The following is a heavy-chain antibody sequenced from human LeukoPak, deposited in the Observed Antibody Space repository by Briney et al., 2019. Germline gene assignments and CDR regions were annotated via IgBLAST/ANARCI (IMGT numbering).Heavy chain of an antibody. CDR1: GFTFDDYA. Sequence: PGGSLRLSCATSGFTFDDYAMHWVRQAPGKGLEWVSAISWNSGSIGYADSVKGRFTISRDNAKNSLYLQMNSLRAEDTALYYCAKDVGSSSSWFDPWGQGTLVTVSS. V-gene: IGHV3-9*01. CDR2: ISWNSGSI. J-gene: IGHJ5*02. D-gene: IGHD6-13*01. CDR3: AKDVGSSSSWFDP.